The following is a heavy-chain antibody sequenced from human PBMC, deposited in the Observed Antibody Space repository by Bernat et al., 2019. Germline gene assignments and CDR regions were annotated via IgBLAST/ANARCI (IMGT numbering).Heavy chain of an antibody. J-gene: IGHJ6*02. D-gene: IGHD4-17*01. Sequence: QVQLVQSGAEVKKPGASVKVSCKASGYTFTSYGISWVRQAPGQGLEWMGWISAYNGNTHYAQKLQGRVTMTTDTSTSTAYMELRSLRSDDTAVYYCAREEGVTTVTTLDTIADFLYGMDVWGQGTTVTVSS. CDR2: ISAYNGNT. CDR1: GYTFTSYG. V-gene: IGHV1-18*01. CDR3: AREEGVTTVTTLDTIADFLYGMDV.